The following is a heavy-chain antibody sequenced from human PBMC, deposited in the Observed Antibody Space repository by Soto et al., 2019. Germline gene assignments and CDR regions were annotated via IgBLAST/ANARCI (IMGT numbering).Heavy chain of an antibody. CDR1: GYSFTSYW. J-gene: IGHJ4*02. V-gene: IGHV5-10-1*01. Sequence: LGESLKISCKGSGYSFTSYWISWVRQMPGKGLEWTGRIDPSDSYTNYSPSFQGHVTISADKSISTAYLQWSSLKASDTAMYYCARRVYSSDWAYFDYWGQGTLVTVAS. D-gene: IGHD6-19*01. CDR2: IDPSDSYT. CDR3: ARRVYSSDWAYFDY.